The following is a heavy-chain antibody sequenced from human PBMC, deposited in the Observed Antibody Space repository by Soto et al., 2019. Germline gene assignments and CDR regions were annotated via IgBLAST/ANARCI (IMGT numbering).Heavy chain of an antibody. CDR2: MSGSGSSI. CDR3: ARDNWNGAYYGLDV. CDR1: HFAFNIDA. D-gene: IGHD1-20*01. J-gene: IGHJ6*02. V-gene: IGHV3-23*01. Sequence: EAQLLESGGGLVQPGESLTLSCVASHFAFNIDAMTWVRQAPGKGLEWVSSMSGSGSSIYYADSVKGRFTITRDKSKKTLYLQKNSLTAEDTAVYWGARDNWNGAYYGLDVLGQGTTVTVS.